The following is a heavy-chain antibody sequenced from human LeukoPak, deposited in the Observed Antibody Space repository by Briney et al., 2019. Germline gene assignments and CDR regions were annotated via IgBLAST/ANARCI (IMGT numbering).Heavy chain of an antibody. Sequence: GGSQRLSCAASGFTFSSYAMSWVRQAPGKGLEWVSAISGSGGSTYYADSVKGRFTISRDNSKNTLYLQMNSLRAEDTAVYYCSCAVTTGDYGMDVWGQGTTVTVSS. CDR1: GFTFSSYA. D-gene: IGHD4-17*01. V-gene: IGHV3-23*01. CDR3: SCAVTTGDYGMDV. J-gene: IGHJ6*02. CDR2: ISGSGGST.